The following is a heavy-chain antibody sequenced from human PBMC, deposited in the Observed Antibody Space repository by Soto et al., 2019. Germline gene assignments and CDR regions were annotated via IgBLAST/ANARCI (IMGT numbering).Heavy chain of an antibody. Sequence: GGSLRLSCAASGFRFRTRAMSWVRQAPGKGLEWVASIRPGGDSTYYADSVKGRFAVSRDNSNVTLYLQMDSLRVEDTAIYYCTAHEEGAPWAGGFDSWGQGTLVTVSS. CDR2: IRPGGDST. CDR1: GFRFRTRA. CDR3: TAHEEGAPWAGGFDS. V-gene: IGHV3-23*01. J-gene: IGHJ5*01. D-gene: IGHD1-26*01.